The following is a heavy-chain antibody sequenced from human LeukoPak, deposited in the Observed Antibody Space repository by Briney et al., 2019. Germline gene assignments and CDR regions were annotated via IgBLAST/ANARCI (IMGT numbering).Heavy chain of an antibody. D-gene: IGHD2-15*01. Sequence: PGGSLRLSCAASGFTFSSYGMHWVRQAPGKGLEWVAVIWYDGSNKYYADSVKGRFTISRDNSKNTLYLQMNSLRAEDTAVYYCAKDQGYCSGGSCYPKPLDYWGQGTLVTVSS. CDR1: GFTFSSYG. CDR2: IWYDGSNK. CDR3: AKDQGYCSGGSCYPKPLDY. J-gene: IGHJ4*02. V-gene: IGHV3-30*02.